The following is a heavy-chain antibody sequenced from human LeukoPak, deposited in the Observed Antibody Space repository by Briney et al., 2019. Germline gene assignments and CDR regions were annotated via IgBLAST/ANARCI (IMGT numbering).Heavy chain of an antibody. CDR3: ARLAAPKNMRSRDGRSNWFDP. Sequence: ASVKVSCKASGYTFTSYAMNWVRQAPGQGLEWMGWINTNTGNPTYAQGFTGRFVFSLDTSVSTAYLQISSLKAEDTAVYYCARLAAPKNMRSRDGRSNWFDPWGQGTLVTVSS. D-gene: IGHD5-24*01. CDR1: GYTFTSYA. V-gene: IGHV7-4-1*02. CDR2: INTNTGNP. J-gene: IGHJ5*02.